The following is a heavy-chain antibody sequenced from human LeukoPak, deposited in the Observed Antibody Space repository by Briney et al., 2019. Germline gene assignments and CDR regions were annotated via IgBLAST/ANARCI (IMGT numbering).Heavy chain of an antibody. CDR3: VKDSPPRYSGSPPAY. CDR1: GFTFSSYW. D-gene: IGHD1-26*01. V-gene: IGHV3-7*03. J-gene: IGHJ4*02. Sequence: GGSLSLSCAASGFTFSSYWMSWVRQAPGKGLEWVANINKDGGEKYYVDSVKGRFTISRDNAKNSLYLQMNSLRADDTAVYYCVKDSPPRYSGSPPAYWGQGTLVTVSS. CDR2: INKDGGEK.